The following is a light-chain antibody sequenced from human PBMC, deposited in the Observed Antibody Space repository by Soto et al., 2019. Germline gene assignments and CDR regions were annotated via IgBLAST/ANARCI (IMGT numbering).Light chain of an antibody. J-gene: IGKJ2*01. CDR2: GAS. V-gene: IGKV3-20*01. CDR1: QSVITRY. Sequence: ESMLTQSPGTLSLSPGERATLSCRASQSVITRYLAWYQQKPGQAPRLLIYGASIRATGIPDRFSGSGSGRDFTLTISRLEPEDFAVYYCHQFGSSPPAFTFGQGTKQEI. CDR3: HQFGSSPPAFT.